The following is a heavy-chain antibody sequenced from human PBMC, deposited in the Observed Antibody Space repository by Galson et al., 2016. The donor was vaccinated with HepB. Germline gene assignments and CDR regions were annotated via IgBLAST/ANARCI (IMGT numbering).Heavy chain of an antibody. CDR2: ISHSGGT. J-gene: IGHJ6*02. CDR3: VRRPHPSVLQYHGLDV. CDR1: GDSITNSNYI. V-gene: IGHV4-39*02. Sequence: ETLSLTCSVSGDSITNSNYIWGWLRQLPGKGLQWIGGISHSGGTHYSPSFTSRVTMSVDTSKSLFSLRLPSVTAADTGVYFCVRRPHPSVLQYHGLDVWGQGTTVIVS.